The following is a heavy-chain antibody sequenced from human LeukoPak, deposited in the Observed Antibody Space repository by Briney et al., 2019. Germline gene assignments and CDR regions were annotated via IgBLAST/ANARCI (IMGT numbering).Heavy chain of an antibody. D-gene: IGHD1-26*01. CDR1: GFTFSSYE. CDR3: ARDIRWEPGP. CDR2: ISSSGNTI. Sequence: GGSLRLSCAASGFTFSSYEMNWVRQAPGKGLEWVSYISSSGNTIYYADSVKGRFTISRDNARNSLYLQMNSLRAEDTAIYYCARDIRWEPGPWGQGTLVTVSS. J-gene: IGHJ5*02. V-gene: IGHV3-48*03.